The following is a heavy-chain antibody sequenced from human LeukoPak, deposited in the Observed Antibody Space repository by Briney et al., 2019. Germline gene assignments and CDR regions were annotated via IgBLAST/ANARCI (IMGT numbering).Heavy chain of an antibody. D-gene: IGHD3-22*01. J-gene: IGHJ4*02. V-gene: IGHV3-23*01. Sequence: GGSLRLSCAASGFTFSSYAMSWVRQAPGKGLEWVSATSGSGGSTYYADSVKGRFTISRDNSKNTLYLQMNSLRAEDTAVYYCAKDPDTMIVVVITLDYWGQGTLVTVSS. CDR2: TSGSGGST. CDR3: AKDPDTMIVVVITLDY. CDR1: GFTFSSYA.